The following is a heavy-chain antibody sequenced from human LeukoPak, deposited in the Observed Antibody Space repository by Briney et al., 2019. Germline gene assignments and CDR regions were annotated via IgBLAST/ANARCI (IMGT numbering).Heavy chain of an antibody. CDR2: INPNSGGT. CDR1: GYTFTGYY. CDR3: ARGLMITFGLNWFDP. V-gene: IGHV1-2*02. J-gene: IGHJ5*02. D-gene: IGHD3-16*01. Sequence: GASVKVSCKASGYTFTGYYMYWVRQAPGQGLEWMGWINPNSGGTNYAQKFQGRVTMTRGTSISTAYMELSRLRSDDTAVYYCARGLMITFGLNWFDPWGQGTLVTVSS.